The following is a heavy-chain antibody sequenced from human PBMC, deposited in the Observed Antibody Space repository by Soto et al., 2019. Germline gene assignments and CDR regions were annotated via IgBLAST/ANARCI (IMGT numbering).Heavy chain of an antibody. D-gene: IGHD3-10*01. Sequence: ASVKVSCKASGGTFSSYAISWVRQAPGQGLEWMGGIIPIFGTANYAQKFQGRVTITADESTSTAYMELSSLRSEDTAVYYCASDTMAGSPNYYYYYYGMDVWGQGTTVTVSS. CDR2: IIPIFGTA. J-gene: IGHJ6*02. CDR1: GGTFSSYA. CDR3: ASDTMAGSPNYYYYYYGMDV. V-gene: IGHV1-69*13.